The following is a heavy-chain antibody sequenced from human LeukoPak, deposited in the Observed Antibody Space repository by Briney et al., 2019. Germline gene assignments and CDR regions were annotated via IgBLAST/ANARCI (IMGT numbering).Heavy chain of an antibody. V-gene: IGHV4-38-2*01. CDR1: GYSISSGYY. Sequence: SETLSLTCAVSGYSISSGYYWGWIPQPPGKGLEWIGSIYHSGSTYYNPSLKSRVTISVDTSKNQFSLKLGSVTAADTAVYYCARGRGSPYQLIFPNWFDPWGQGTLVTVSS. CDR3: ARGRGSPYQLIFPNWFDP. D-gene: IGHD2-2*01. J-gene: IGHJ5*02. CDR2: IYHSGST.